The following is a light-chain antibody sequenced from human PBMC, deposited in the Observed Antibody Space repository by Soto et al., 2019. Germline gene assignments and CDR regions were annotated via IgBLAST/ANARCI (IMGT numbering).Light chain of an antibody. CDR2: AAS. Sequence: DVQLTQSPSFLSASVGDRVTITFRASQAISTYLAWYQQGPGRAPKLLIYAASTLQRGVPSRFSGSGSGTEFTLTISSLQPEDFATYYCQQLNSFPPFGQGTRLENK. CDR1: QAISTY. CDR3: QQLNSFPP. J-gene: IGKJ5*01. V-gene: IGKV1-9*01.